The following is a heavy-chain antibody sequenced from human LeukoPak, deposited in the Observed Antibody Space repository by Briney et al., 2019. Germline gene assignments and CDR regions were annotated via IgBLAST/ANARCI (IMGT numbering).Heavy chain of an antibody. CDR1: GGSIRRHY. CDR3: ASSRPFDP. V-gene: IGHV4-59*11. J-gene: IGHJ5*02. Sequence: PSETLSLTCTVSGGSIRRHYWSWIRQPPGKGLEWIGYIYYSGSTNYNPSLKSRVTISVDTSKNQFSLKLSSVTAADTAVYYCASSRPFDPWGQGTLVTVSS. CDR2: IYYSGST. D-gene: IGHD6-6*01.